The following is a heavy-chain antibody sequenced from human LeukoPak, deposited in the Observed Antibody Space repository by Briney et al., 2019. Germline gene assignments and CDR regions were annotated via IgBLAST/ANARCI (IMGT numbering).Heavy chain of an antibody. CDR1: GGSFSGYY. V-gene: IGHV4-34*01. CDR3: ARSHSSGWSKFDP. D-gene: IGHD6-19*01. J-gene: IGHJ5*02. CDR2: INHSGST. Sequence: KPSETLSLTCAVYGGSFSGYYWSWIRQPPGKGLEWIGEINHSGSTNYNPSLKSRVTISVDTSKNQFSLKLTSVTAADTAVYYCARSHSSGWSKFDPWGQGTLVTISS.